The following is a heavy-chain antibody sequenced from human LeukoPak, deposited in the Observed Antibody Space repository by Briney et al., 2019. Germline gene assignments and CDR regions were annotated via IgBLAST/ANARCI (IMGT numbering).Heavy chain of an antibody. Sequence: SETLSLTCTVSGGSISSSSYYWGWIRQPPGKGLEWIGSIYYSGSTNYNPSLKSRVTISVDTSKNQFSLKLSSVTAADTAVYYCARWDYYGSGSYIPYFDYWGQGTLVTVSS. J-gene: IGHJ4*02. D-gene: IGHD3-10*01. CDR1: GGSISSSSYY. CDR2: IYYSGST. CDR3: ARWDYYGSGSYIPYFDY. V-gene: IGHV4-39*07.